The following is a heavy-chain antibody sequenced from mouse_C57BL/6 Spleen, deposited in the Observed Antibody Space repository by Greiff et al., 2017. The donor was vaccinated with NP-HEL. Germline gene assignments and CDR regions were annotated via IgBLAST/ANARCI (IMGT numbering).Heavy chain of an antibody. CDR3: ARWANYDGYYDY. Sequence: QVHVKQPGAELVKPGASVKLSCKASGYTFTSYWMQWVKQRPGQGLEWIGEIDPSDSYTNYNQKFKGKATLTVDTSSSTAYMQLSSLTSEDSAVYYCARWANYDGYYDYWGQGTTLTVSS. V-gene: IGHV1-50*01. J-gene: IGHJ2*01. CDR2: IDPSDSYT. CDR1: GYTFTSYW. D-gene: IGHD2-3*01.